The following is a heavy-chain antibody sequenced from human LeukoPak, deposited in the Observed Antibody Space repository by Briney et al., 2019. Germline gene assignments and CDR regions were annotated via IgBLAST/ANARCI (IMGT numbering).Heavy chain of an antibody. CDR3: ARDPAGAGEDAFDI. D-gene: IGHD6-19*01. V-gene: IGHV3-30-3*01. CDR1: GFTFSSYA. Sequence: GGSLRLSCAASGFTFSSYAMHWVRQAPGKGLEWVAVISYDGSNKYYADSVKGRFTIPRDNSKNTLYLQMNSLRAEDTAVYYCARDPAGAGEDAFDIWGQGTMVTVSS. J-gene: IGHJ3*02. CDR2: ISYDGSNK.